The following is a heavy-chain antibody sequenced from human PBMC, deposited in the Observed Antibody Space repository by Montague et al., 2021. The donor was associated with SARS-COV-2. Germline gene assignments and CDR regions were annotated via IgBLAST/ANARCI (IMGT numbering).Heavy chain of an antibody. V-gene: IGHV4-39*01. J-gene: IGHJ4*02. CDR2: IYYSGST. Sequence: SETLSLTCTVSGGSISSSSYYWGWIRQPPEKGLEWIGSIYYSGSTYYNPSLKSRVTISVDTSKNQFSLKLSSVTVADTAVYYCARESGSGSYLVYWGQGTLVTVSS. CDR3: ARESGSGSYLVY. D-gene: IGHD3-10*01. CDR1: GGSISSSSYY.